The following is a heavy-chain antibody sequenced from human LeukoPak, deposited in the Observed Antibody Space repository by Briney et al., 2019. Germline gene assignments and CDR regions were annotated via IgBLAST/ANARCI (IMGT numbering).Heavy chain of an antibody. D-gene: IGHD3-10*01. Sequence: SETLSLTCAVSGYSISSGYYWGWIRQPPGKGLEWIGSIYHSGGTYYNPSLKSRVTISVDTSKNQFSLKLSSVTAADTAVYYCATSDYGSGSHDYWGQGALVTVSS. CDR1: GYSISSGYY. V-gene: IGHV4-38-2*01. CDR3: ATSDYGSGSHDY. J-gene: IGHJ4*02. CDR2: IYHSGGT.